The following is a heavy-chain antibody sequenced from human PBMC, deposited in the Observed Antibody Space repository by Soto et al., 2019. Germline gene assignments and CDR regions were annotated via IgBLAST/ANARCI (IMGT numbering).Heavy chain of an antibody. J-gene: IGHJ5*02. CDR1: GGSIRSGGYS. V-gene: IGHV4-30-2*01. CDR3: ARVPGP. D-gene: IGHD7-27*01. CDR2: IYHSGST. Sequence: SETLSLTCAVSGGSIRSGGYSLSWIRQPPGKGLGWIGYIYHSGSTYYNPSLKSRVTISVDRSKNQFSLKLSSVTAADTAVYYCARVPGPWGQGTLVTVSS.